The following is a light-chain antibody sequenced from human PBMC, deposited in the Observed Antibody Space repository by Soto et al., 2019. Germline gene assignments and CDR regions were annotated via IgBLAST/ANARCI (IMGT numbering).Light chain of an antibody. Sequence: EIVLTQSPGSLSFSPGERATLSCRASQSVDSSFFAWYQQKPGQAPRLLIYGASNRATGIPDRFSGSGSGTDFTLTISRLEPEDFAVYYCQQYVSSVTFGQGAKVEIK. V-gene: IGKV3-20*01. CDR2: GAS. CDR1: QSVDSSF. J-gene: IGKJ1*01. CDR3: QQYVSSVT.